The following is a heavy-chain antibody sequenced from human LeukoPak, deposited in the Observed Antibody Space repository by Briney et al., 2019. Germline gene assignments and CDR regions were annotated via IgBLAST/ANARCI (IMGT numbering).Heavy chain of an antibody. CDR3: AKSGRYSGYDRPNRFDY. J-gene: IGHJ4*02. V-gene: IGHV3-23*01. CDR2: ISGSGGST. Sequence: PGGSLRLSCAASGFTFSSYAMSWVRQAPGKGLEWVSAISGSGGSTYYADSVKGRFTISRDNSKNTLYLQMNSLRAEDTAVYYCAKSGRYSGYDRPNRFDYWGQGTLVTVSS. CDR1: GFTFSSYA. D-gene: IGHD5-12*01.